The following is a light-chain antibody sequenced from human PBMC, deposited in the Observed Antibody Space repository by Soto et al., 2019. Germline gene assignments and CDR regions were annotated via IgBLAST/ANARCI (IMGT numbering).Light chain of an antibody. CDR1: QNVSSNL. Sequence: IVLTESPRTLSFYPGERATLSCMASQNVSSNLLVWYQQHPGHAPRLLIYGASSRATGIPDRFSGIGSGTDFSLTIGRLPPDDFAVDYCQTYGNFWTFGQGTKVDIK. V-gene: IGKV3-20*01. CDR2: GAS. CDR3: QTYGNFWT. J-gene: IGKJ1*01.